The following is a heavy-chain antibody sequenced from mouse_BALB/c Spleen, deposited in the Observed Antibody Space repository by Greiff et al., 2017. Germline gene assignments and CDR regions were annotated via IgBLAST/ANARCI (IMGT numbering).Heavy chain of an antibody. J-gene: IGHJ4*01. CDR2: IYPYNGGT. CDR3: ARSYGDYAMDY. D-gene: IGHD1-1*01. V-gene: IGHV1S29*02. Sequence: VQLKQSGPELVKPGASVKISCKASGYTFTDYNMHWVKQSHGKSLEWIGYIYPYNGGTGYNQKFKSKATLTVDNSSSTAYMELRSLTSEDSAVYYCARSYGDYAMDYWGQGTSVTVSS. CDR1: GYTFTDYN.